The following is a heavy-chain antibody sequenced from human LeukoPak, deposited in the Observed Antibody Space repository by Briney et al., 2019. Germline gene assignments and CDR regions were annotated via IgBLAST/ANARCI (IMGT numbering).Heavy chain of an antibody. J-gene: IGHJ4*02. D-gene: IGHD1-26*01. CDR3: AREVGATDY. V-gene: IGHV3-33*01. CDR2: IWYDGSNK. CDR1: GFIFSNYG. Sequence: QPGRSLRLSCAASGFIFSNYGMPWVRQAPGKGLEWVAVIWYDGSNKYYADSVKGRFTISRDNSKNMLYLEMNSLRAEDTAVYYCAREVGATDYWGQGTLVTVSS.